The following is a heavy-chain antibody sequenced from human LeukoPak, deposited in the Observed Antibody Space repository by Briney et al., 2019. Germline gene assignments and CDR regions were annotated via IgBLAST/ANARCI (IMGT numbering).Heavy chain of an antibody. CDR2: MKEDGSEI. Sequence: GGSLRLSCAASGFPFNVQTMSWIRQAPGKGLDWVASMKEDGSEIYYVDSVKGRFTISRDNPKNSLYLQMNSLRADDTAVYYCVKGGATGGRFENWGQGTLVTVSP. V-gene: IGHV3-7*01. D-gene: IGHD1-26*01. CDR1: GFPFNVQT. J-gene: IGHJ4*02. CDR3: VKGGATGGRFEN.